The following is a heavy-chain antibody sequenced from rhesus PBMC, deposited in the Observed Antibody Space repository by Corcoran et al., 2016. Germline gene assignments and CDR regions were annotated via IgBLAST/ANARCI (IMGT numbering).Heavy chain of an antibody. CDR3: AKRISSWNNPAFDF. D-gene: IGHD1-20*01. J-gene: IGHJ3*01. CDR1: GGSITTYY. CDR2: RHGSVRDP. Sequence: QVQLQESGPGLVKPSETLTLTCAVSGGSITTYYWSWIRQSPGKGMEWIGRRHGSVRDPDYSPALTGPVPISIDTAQNHLPLNLTSVTAADTAVYFCAKRISSWNNPAFDFWGQGLRVTVSS. V-gene: IGHV4-160*01.